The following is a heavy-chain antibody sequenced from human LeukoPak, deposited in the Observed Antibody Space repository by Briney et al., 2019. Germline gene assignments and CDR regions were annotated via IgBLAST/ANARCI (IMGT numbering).Heavy chain of an antibody. J-gene: IGHJ5*02. V-gene: IGHV4-59*01. D-gene: IGHD3-10*01. Sequence: SETLFLTCTVSGGSISRYYWSWIRQPPGKGLEWIGYIHFSGSTNYNPSLKSRVTISLDTAKNEFSLKLSSVTAADTAVYYCAGYYYGSGSFYLDPWGQGTLVTVSS. CDR3: AGYYYGSGSFYLDP. CDR2: IHFSGST. CDR1: GGSISRYY.